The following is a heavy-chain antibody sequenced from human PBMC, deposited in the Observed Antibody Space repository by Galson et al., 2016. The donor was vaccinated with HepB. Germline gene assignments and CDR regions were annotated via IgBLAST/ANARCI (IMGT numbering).Heavy chain of an antibody. CDR2: ISSGSSYI. Sequence: SLRLSCAASGFTFSGYSMSWVRQAPGKGLEWVSSISSGSSYIYYAASVKGRFTVSRNNAWNSLSLQMHSLRAEDTAIYYCARDVRVGGNCRFDYWGRGTLVTVS. V-gene: IGHV3-21*01. CDR3: ARDVRVGGNCRFDY. CDR1: GFTFSGYS. D-gene: IGHD3-16*02. J-gene: IGHJ4*02.